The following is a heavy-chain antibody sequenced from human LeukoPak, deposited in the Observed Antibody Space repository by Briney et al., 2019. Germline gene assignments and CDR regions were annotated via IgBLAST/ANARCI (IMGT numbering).Heavy chain of an antibody. J-gene: IGHJ4*02. CDR3: ARVIGPHYYDSSGFDY. CDR1: GFTFSSYW. D-gene: IGHD3-22*01. CDR2: IKQDGSEK. V-gene: IGHV3-7*01. Sequence: GGSLRLSCAASGFTFSSYWMSWVRQAPGKGLEWVANIKQDGSEKYYVDSVKGRFTISRDNAKNSLYLRMNSLRAEDTAVYYCARVIGPHYYDSSGFDYWGQGTLVTVSS.